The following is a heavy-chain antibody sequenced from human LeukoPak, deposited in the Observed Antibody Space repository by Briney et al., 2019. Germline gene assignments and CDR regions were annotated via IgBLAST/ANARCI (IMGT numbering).Heavy chain of an antibody. CDR2: INHSGST. D-gene: IGHD4-17*01. CDR3: ARGPRWGLRLRIAYFDY. V-gene: IGHV4-34*01. Sequence: SETLSLTCAVYGGSFSGYYWSWIRQPPGKGLEWIGEINHSGSTNYNPSLKSRVTISVDTSKNQFSLKLSSVTAADTAVYYCARGPRWGLRLRIAYFDYWGQGTLVTVSS. J-gene: IGHJ4*02. CDR1: GGSFSGYY.